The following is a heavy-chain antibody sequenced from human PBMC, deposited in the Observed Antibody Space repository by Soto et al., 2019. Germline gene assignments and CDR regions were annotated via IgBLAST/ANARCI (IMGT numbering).Heavy chain of an antibody. V-gene: IGHV4-30-4*08. CDR1: GGSISSGDYY. J-gene: IGHJ4*02. Sequence: SETLSLTCTVSGGSISSGDYYWSWIRQHPGKGLEWIGYIYYSGSTYYNPSLKSRVTISVDTSKNQFSLKLSSVTAADTAVYYCARQPDPADYYDSSGYLPTYYFDYWGQGTLVTVSS. CDR3: ARQPDPADYYDSSGYLPTYYFDY. CDR2: IYYSGST. D-gene: IGHD3-22*01.